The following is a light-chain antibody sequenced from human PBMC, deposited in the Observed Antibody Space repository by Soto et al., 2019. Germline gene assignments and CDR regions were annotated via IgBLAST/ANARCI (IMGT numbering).Light chain of an antibody. CDR2: DVS. Sequence: PVERATLSCRASQSVDNYLAWYQQKPGQAPRLLIYDVSNRATGIPARFSGSGSGTDFTLTISSLEPGDFAIYYCQQRNDWQVTFGQGTRLEIK. CDR1: QSVDNY. J-gene: IGKJ5*01. CDR3: QQRNDWQVT. V-gene: IGKV3-11*01.